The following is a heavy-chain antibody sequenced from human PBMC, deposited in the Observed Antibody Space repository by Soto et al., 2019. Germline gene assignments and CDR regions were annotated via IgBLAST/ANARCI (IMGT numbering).Heavy chain of an antibody. CDR1: GFTFSSYA. CDR3: SEGRPSFQCKSWVSY. Sequence: GGSLRLSCAASGFTFSSYAMSWVRQAPGKGLEWVSATSGSGGSTYYADSVKGRFTISRDNSKNTLYLQMNSLRAEDTAVYFFSEGRPSFQCKSWVSYLGQGTLVTVSS. CDR2: TSGSGGST. V-gene: IGHV3-23*01. J-gene: IGHJ4*02. D-gene: IGHD6-13*01.